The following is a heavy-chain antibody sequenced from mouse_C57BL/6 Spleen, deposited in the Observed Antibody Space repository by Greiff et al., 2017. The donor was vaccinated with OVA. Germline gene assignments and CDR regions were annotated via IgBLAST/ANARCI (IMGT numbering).Heavy chain of an antibody. V-gene: IGHV6-3*01. CDR3: TGRITTVPNY. Sequence: EVMLVESGGGLVQPGGSMKLSCVASGFTFSNYWMNWVRQSPEKGLEWVAQIRLKSDNYATHYAGSGKGRFTISRDDSKSSVYLQMNNLRAEDTGIYYCTGRITTVPNYWGQGTTLTVSS. D-gene: IGHD1-1*01. CDR2: IRLKSDNYAT. J-gene: IGHJ2*01. CDR1: GFTFSNYW.